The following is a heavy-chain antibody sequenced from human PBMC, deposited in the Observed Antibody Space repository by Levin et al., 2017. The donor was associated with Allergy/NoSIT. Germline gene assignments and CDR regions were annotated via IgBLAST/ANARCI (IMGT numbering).Heavy chain of an antibody. CDR1: GFTFSNSW. Sequence: AGESLKISCVASGFTFSNSWMHWVRQAPGKGLVWVSRIHGDGSGTTYADSVKGRFTISRDNAKNTLYLQMSSLRVDDTAVYFCARDYYYSLDVWGQGTTVTVSS. V-gene: IGHV3-74*03. CDR3: ARDYYYSLDV. CDR2: IHGDGSGT. J-gene: IGHJ6*02.